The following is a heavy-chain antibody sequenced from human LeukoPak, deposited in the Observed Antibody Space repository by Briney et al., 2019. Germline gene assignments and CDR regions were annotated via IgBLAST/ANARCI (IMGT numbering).Heavy chain of an antibody. D-gene: IGHD6-13*01. CDR1: GGSFSGYY. CDR2: ISHSGST. Sequence: SETLSLTCAVYGGSFSGYYWSWIRQPPGKGLEWIWEISHSGSTNYNPSLKSRVTISVDTSKNQFSLKLSSVTAADTAVYYCARGKRIAAAGFDYWGQGTLVTVSS. V-gene: IGHV4-34*01. CDR3: ARGKRIAAAGFDY. J-gene: IGHJ4*02.